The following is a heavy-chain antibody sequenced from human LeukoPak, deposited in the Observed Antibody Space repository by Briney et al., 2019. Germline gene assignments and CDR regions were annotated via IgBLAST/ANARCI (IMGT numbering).Heavy chain of an antibody. CDR3: AREESIGRYQFLHDS. CDR2: ISPYNGNT. V-gene: IGHV1-18*01. CDR1: GYTFTSYA. D-gene: IGHD1-26*01. Sequence: ASVKVSCKASGYTFTSYAMNWVRQAPGQGLEWLAWISPYNGNTKYAQKFQGRVTMTTDTSTSTAYMELRSLTSDDTAVYYCAREESIGRYQFLHDSWGQGTLVTVSS. J-gene: IGHJ4*02.